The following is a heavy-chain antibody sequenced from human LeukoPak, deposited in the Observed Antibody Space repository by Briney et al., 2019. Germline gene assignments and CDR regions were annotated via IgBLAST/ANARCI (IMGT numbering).Heavy chain of an antibody. J-gene: IGHJ4*01. CDR3: ARDASGRHSSGY. D-gene: IGHD1-26*01. CDR2: IYHSGST. Sequence: SETLSLTCTVSGYSISSGYYWGWIRQPPGKGLEWIGSIYHSGSTYYNPSLKSRVTISVDTSKNQFSLKLSSVTAADTAVYYCARDASGRHSSGYWGQGTLVTVSS. CDR1: GYSISSGYY. V-gene: IGHV4-38-2*02.